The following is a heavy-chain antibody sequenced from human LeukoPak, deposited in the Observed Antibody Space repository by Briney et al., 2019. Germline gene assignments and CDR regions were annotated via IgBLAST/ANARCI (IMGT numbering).Heavy chain of an antibody. J-gene: IGHJ4*02. Sequence: GGSLRLSVAASGFTFSSYWMHWVRQVPGKGLVWVSRINADGSSTYYADSVKGRFTISRDNAKNTLFLQMNSLRGEDTAVYYCVRGNPIDFWGQGTLVTVSS. CDR3: VRGNPIDF. CDR1: GFTFSSYW. V-gene: IGHV3-74*01. CDR2: INADGSST. D-gene: IGHD1-14*01.